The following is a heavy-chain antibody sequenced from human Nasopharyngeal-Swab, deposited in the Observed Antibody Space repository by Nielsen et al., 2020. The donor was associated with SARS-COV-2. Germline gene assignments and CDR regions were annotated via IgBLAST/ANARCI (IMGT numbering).Heavy chain of an antibody. CDR2: IYHSGST. V-gene: IGHV4-30-2*01. CDR1: GGSISSGGYS. CDR3: ARVLSIVGATRGWWFDP. Sequence: SETLSLTCAVSGGSISSGGYSWSWIRQPPGKGLEWIGYIYHSGSTYYNPSLKSRVTISVNRSKNQFSLKLSSVTAADTAVYYCARVLSIVGATRGWWFDPWGQGTLVTVSS. D-gene: IGHD1-26*01. J-gene: IGHJ5*02.